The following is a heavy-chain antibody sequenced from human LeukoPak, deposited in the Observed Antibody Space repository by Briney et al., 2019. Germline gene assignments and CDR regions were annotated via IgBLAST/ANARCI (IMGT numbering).Heavy chain of an antibody. CDR3: AREISSAWSDAFDI. J-gene: IGHJ3*02. Sequence: ASVKVSCKASGYTFTSDDINWVRQATGQGLEWMGWMNPNSGNTGYAQKFQGRVTMTRNTSISTAYMELSSLRSEDTAVYYCAREISSAWSDAFDIWGQGTMVTVSS. CDR2: MNPNSGNT. CDR1: GYTFTSDD. V-gene: IGHV1-8*01. D-gene: IGHD6-6*01.